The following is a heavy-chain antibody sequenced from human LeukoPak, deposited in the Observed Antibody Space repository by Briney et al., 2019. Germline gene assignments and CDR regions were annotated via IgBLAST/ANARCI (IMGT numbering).Heavy chain of an antibody. V-gene: IGHV5-51*01. CDR3: ARYGSGSSYIYYYYYYMDV. J-gene: IGHJ6*03. CDR1: GCSFTSYW. D-gene: IGHD3-10*01. CDR2: IYPGDSDT. Sequence: GESLKISCKGSGCSFTSYWIGWVRQMPGKGLEWMGIIYPGDSDTRYSPSFQGQVTISADKSISTAYLQWSSLKASDTAMYYCARYGSGSSYIYYYYYYMDVWGKGTTVTVSS.